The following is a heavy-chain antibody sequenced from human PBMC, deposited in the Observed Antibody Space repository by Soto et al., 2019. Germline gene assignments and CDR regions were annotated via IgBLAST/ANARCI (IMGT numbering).Heavy chain of an antibody. V-gene: IGHV3-30-3*01. CDR2: ISYDGSNK. CDR3: ARDHDYSKFFPSDY. Sequence: QVQLVESGGGVVQPGRSLRLSCAASGFTFSSHAMHWVRQAPGKGLEWVAVISYDGSNKYYADSVKGRFTISRDTSKNTLYLQMNSLRPEDTAVYYCARDHDYSKFFPSDYWGQGTLATVSS. J-gene: IGHJ4*02. D-gene: IGHD4-4*01. CDR1: GFTFSSHA.